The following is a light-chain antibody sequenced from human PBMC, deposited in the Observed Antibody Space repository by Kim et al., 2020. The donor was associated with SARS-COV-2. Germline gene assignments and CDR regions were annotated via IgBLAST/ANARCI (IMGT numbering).Light chain of an antibody. J-gene: IGKJ2*01. CDR1: QSVSNN. CDR3: QCSYGWPQ. Sequence: EVVMTQSPAVLSVSPGERVTLSCRASQSVSNNLAWYQHKPGQAPRLLISGASTRATGVPARFSGSGSGTEFTLTITNLQSEDFAVYFCQCSYGWPQFGQGTKLEI. CDR2: GAS. V-gene: IGKV3-15*01.